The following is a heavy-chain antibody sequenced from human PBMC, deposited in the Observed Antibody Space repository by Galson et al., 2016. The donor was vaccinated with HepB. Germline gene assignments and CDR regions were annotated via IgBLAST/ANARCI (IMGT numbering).Heavy chain of an antibody. CDR1: GFNFSSHD. J-gene: IGHJ6*03. V-gene: IGHV3-33*01. CDR3: ARQLATPDRSYYYIDV. Sequence: SLRLSCASSGFNFSSHDMHWVRQAPGKGPEWVAVIWVDGSIKYYAESVKGRFTISRDNFKSTLSLQMNSLRAEDTAVYFCARQLATPDRSYYYIDVWGKGTTVTVSS. D-gene: IGHD1-1*01. CDR2: IWVDGSIK.